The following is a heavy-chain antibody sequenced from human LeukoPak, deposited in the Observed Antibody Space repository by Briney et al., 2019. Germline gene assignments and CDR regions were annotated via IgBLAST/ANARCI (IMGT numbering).Heavy chain of an antibody. D-gene: IGHD6-13*01. Sequence: SKTLSLTCTVSGGSISSYYWSWIRQPPGKGLEWIGYIYYSGSTNYNPSLKSRVTISVDTSKNQFSLKLSSVTAADTAVYYCARGHPPAAAIDYWGQGTLVTVSS. J-gene: IGHJ4*02. CDR1: GGSISSYY. CDR3: ARGHPPAAAIDY. CDR2: IYYSGST. V-gene: IGHV4-59*01.